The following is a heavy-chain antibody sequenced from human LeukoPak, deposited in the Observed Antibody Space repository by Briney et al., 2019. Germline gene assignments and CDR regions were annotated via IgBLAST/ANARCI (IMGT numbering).Heavy chain of an antibody. CDR1: GFTFSSYA. D-gene: IGHD6-13*01. CDR2: IYSGGST. CDR3: ARGGIGSSRTLPDAFDI. V-gene: IGHV3-53*04. J-gene: IGHJ3*02. Sequence: GGSLRLSCAASGFTFSSYAMSWVRQAPGKGLEWVSVIYSGGSTYYADSVEGRFTISRHNSKNTLYLQMNSLRAEDTAVYYCARGGIGSSRTLPDAFDIWGQGTMVTVSS.